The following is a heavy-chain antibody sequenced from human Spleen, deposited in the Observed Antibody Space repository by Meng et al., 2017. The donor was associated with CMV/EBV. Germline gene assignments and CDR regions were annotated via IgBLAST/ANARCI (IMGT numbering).Heavy chain of an antibody. V-gene: IGHV1-18*01. CDR3: ARDHPYYYDTSYYFDY. J-gene: IGHJ4*02. CDR1: GYTFSTYG. Sequence: QVHLVQSGAEVKKPGASVKGSCKASGYTFSTYGLTWVRQAPGQGLEWMGWISGYNGHTKYAQNFQGRVTMTTDTSTTTAYMELSSLRSDDTAVYYCARDHPYYYDTSYYFDYWGQGTLVTVSS. CDR2: ISGYNGHT. D-gene: IGHD3-22*01.